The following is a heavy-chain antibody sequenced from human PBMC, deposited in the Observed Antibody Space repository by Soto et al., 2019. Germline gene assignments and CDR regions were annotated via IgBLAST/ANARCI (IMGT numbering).Heavy chain of an antibody. CDR3: ARHPDPSYSSGWSSGDY. J-gene: IGHJ4*02. D-gene: IGHD6-19*01. CDR2: IYPGDSDT. V-gene: IGHV5-51*01. Sequence: GESLKISCKGSGYSFTSYWIGWVRQMPGKGLEWMGIIYPGDSDTRYSPPFQGQVTISADKSISTAYLQWSSLKASDTAMYYCARHPDPSYSSGWSSGDYWGQGTLVTVSS. CDR1: GYSFTSYW.